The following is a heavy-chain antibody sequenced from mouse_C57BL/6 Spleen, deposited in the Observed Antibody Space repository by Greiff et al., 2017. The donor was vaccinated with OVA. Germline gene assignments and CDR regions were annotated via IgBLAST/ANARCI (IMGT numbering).Heavy chain of an antibody. Sequence: VQLQQSGAELVKPGASVKISCKASGYAFSSYWMNWVKQRPGKGLEWIGQIYPGDGDTNYNGKFKGKATLTADKSSSTASMQLSSLTSEDSAVYFCARSDGDYAMDYWGQGTSVTVSS. V-gene: IGHV1-80*01. J-gene: IGHJ4*01. CDR1: GYAFSSYW. CDR3: ARSDGDYAMDY. CDR2: IYPGDGDT.